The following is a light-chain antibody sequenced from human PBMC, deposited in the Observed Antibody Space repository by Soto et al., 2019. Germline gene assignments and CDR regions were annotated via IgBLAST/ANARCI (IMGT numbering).Light chain of an antibody. CDR1: QSINNY. Sequence: DIQMTQSPSSLSASVGARVTIICRASQSINNYLSWYQQKPGKAPNLLIFGASTLQSGVPSRFSGSGSGTDFTLTISSLQPEDFATYYCLQSYRTPLTFGGGTKVDIK. CDR3: LQSYRTPLT. CDR2: GAS. V-gene: IGKV1-39*01. J-gene: IGKJ4*01.